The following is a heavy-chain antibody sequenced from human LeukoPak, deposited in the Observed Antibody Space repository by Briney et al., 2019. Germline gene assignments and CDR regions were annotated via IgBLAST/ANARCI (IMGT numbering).Heavy chain of an antibody. CDR2: IYYGGNT. CDR3: ARQIARGYGINFYYMDV. V-gene: IGHV4-39*01. D-gene: IGHD3-10*01. CDR1: GDSINSYTYSSINSTTYY. J-gene: IGHJ6*03. Sequence: KPSETLSPTCTLSGDSINSYTYSSINSTTYYWGWIRQAPGKGLERIGNIYYGGNTYYNPSLKNRLTISVDTSKNQFSLRLSPVTATDTAVYYCARQIARGYGINFYYMDVWGKGTTVTVSS.